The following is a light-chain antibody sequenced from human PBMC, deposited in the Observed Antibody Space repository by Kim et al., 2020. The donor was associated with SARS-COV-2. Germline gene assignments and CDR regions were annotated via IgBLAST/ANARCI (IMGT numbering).Light chain of an antibody. CDR3: TSYTGSGAVI. V-gene: IGLV2-14*01. J-gene: IGLJ2*01. Sequence: QSALTQPASASGSPGQSVTISCTGTSSDVGGYNYVSWYQQHPGKVPKLMIYELTKRPSGVSNRFSGSKSGNTASLTISGLQAEDEADYYCTSYTGSGAVIFGGGTQLTVL. CDR1: SSDVGGYNY. CDR2: ELT.